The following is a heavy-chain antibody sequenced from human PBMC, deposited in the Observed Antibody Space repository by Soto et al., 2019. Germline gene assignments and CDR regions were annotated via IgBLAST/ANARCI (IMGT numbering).Heavy chain of an antibody. CDR2: IYPRDSDT. J-gene: IGHJ4*02. CDR3: VRNSGKIELYGGPRSFHS. D-gene: IGHD3-10*01. Sequence: GESLKISCEASGYTFTNYWIGWVRQMPGTGLEWMGIIYPRDSDTRYSPSFQDQVTMSVDKSIGTAYLQWSSLKASDTAMYYRVRNSGKIELYGGPRSFHSSGQGTLVTVSA. CDR1: GYTFTNYW. V-gene: IGHV5-51*01.